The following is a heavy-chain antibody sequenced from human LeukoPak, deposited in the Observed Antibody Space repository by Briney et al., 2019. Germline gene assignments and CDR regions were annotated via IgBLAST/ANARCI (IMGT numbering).Heavy chain of an antibody. CDR3: ARDKSGSASGSGRYDY. J-gene: IGHJ4*02. V-gene: IGHV5-51*01. CDR2: IYPGDSDT. D-gene: IGHD1-26*01. CDR1: GYSFTSYW. Sequence: GESLKISCKASGYSFTSYWIAWVRQMPRKGLEWMGIIYPGDSDTRYSPSFQGQVTISTDKSTSTAYLQWSSLKASDTAMYYCARDKSGSASGSGRYDYWGQGTLVTVSS.